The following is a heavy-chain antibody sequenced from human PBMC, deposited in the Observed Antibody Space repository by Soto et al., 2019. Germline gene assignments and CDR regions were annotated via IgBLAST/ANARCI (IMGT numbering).Heavy chain of an antibody. CDR2: ISHSGST. Sequence: QVQLQESGPGLVKPSGTPSLTCAVSGGSISTSDWWNWVRQPPGKGLEWIGEISHSGSTHYNPSLKSRVTISVDKSKNQFSLRLTSVTAADTAVYYCARGRDYGSAPAFDPWGQGTLVTVSS. V-gene: IGHV4-4*02. J-gene: IGHJ5*02. D-gene: IGHD3-10*01. CDR3: ARGRDYGSAPAFDP. CDR1: GGSISTSDW.